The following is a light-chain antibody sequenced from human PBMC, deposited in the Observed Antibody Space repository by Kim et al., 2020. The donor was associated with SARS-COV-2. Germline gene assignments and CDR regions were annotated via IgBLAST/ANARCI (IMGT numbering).Light chain of an antibody. CDR1: SNDVGGYKY. CDR3: SSYAGSKNYV. CDR2: EVS. V-gene: IGLV2-8*01. Sequence: QSALTQPPSASGSPGQSVTISCTVTSNDVGGYKYVSWYQQHPGKAPKLMIYEVSKRPSGVPDRFSGSKSGNTASLTVSGLQAEDEADYYCSSYAGSKNYVFGTGTKVTVL. J-gene: IGLJ1*01.